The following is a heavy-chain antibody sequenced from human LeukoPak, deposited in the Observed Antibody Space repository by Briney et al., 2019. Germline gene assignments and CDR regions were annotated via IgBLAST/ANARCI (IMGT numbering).Heavy chain of an antibody. D-gene: IGHD2-2*01. CDR1: GDSISTYY. J-gene: IGHJ4*02. V-gene: IGHV4-59*08. CDR2: LYYTGST. Sequence: SETLSLTCTVSGDSISTYYWSWVRQPPGKGLEWIGYLYYTGSTNYNPSLKSRVTISVDRSKKQFSLKVSSVTAADTAVYYCAGGPTSSFDYWGQGTLVTVSS. CDR3: AGGPTSSFDY.